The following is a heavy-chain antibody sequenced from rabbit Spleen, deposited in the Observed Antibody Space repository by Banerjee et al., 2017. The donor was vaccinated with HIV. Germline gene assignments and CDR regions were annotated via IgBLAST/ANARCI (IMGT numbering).Heavy chain of an antibody. J-gene: IGHJ4*01. V-gene: IGHV1S45*01. D-gene: IGHD6-1*01. CDR3: AREKSGTYGYDL. Sequence: EESGGDLVKPEGSLTLTCTASGFSFSISDWIYWVRQAPGKGLEWIGYIDPVFGTTYYASWAKGRFTISKTSSTTVTLQMTSLTAADTATYFCAREKSGTYGYDLWGPGTLVTVS. CDR2: IDPVFGTT. CDR1: GFSFSISDW.